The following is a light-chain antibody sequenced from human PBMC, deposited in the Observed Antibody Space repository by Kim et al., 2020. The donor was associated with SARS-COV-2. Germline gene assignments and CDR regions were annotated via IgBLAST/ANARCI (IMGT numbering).Light chain of an antibody. CDR2: EDN. CDR1: SGSIASNY. V-gene: IGLV6-57*03. J-gene: IGLJ3*02. Sequence: GKTVTISCTPSSGSIASNYVHWYQHRPGSAPTTVIYEDNQRPSGVPDRFSGSIDSSSNSASLTISGLKTEDEADYYCQSYDSSNWVFGGGTQLTVL. CDR3: QSYDSSNWV.